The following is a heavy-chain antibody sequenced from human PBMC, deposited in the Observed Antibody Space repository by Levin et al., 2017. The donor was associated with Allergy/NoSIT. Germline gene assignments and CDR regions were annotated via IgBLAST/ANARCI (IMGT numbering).Heavy chain of an antibody. Sequence: LSLTCATSGFTFSSYSMNWVRQAPGKGLEWVSYISSSSSTIYHADSVKGRFTISRDNAKNSLYLQMNSLRAEDTAVYYCARGILTGYPSPWGQGTLVTVSS. CDR1: GFTFSSYS. V-gene: IGHV3-48*01. CDR3: ARGILTGYPSP. J-gene: IGHJ5*02. D-gene: IGHD3-9*01. CDR2: ISSSSSTI.